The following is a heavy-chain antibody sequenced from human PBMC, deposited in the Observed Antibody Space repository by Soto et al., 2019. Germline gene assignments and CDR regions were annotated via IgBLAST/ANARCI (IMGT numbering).Heavy chain of an antibody. CDR3: ARDRGEAGYSSGWYPWRQSIYYYYGMDV. CDR2: INPNSGGT. J-gene: IGHJ6*02. V-gene: IGHV1-2*02. CDR1: GYTFTGYY. Sequence: ASVKVSCKASGYTFTGYYMHWVRQAPGQGLEWMGWINPNSGGTNYAQKFQGRVTMTRDTSISTAYMELSRLRSDDTAVYYCARDRGEAGYSSGWYPWRQSIYYYYGMDVWGQGTTVTVSS. D-gene: IGHD6-19*01.